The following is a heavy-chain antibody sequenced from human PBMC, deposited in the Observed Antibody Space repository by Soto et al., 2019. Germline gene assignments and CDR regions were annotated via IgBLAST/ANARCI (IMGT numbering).Heavy chain of an antibody. CDR2: IYYSGST. V-gene: IGHV4-61*01. Sequence: QVQLQESGPGLVKPSETLSLTCTVSGGSVSSGSYYWSWIRQPPGKGLEWIGYIYYSGSTNYNPSLKSRVTISVDTSKNQFSLKLSSVTAADTAVYYCARVTSGTDFDYWGQGTLVTVSS. CDR1: GGSVSSGSYY. J-gene: IGHJ4*02. CDR3: ARVTSGTDFDY.